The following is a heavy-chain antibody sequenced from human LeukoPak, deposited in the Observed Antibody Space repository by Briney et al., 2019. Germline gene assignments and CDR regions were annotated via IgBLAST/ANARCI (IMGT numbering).Heavy chain of an antibody. Sequence: ASVKASCKASGYTFTGYYMHWVRQAPGQGLEWMGWINPNSGGTNYAQKFQGRVTMTRDTSISTAYMELSRLRSDDTAVYYCARGVDDYVWGSYRYTVGYFDLWGRGTLVTVSS. CDR2: INPNSGGT. CDR3: ARGVDDYVWGSYRYTVGYFDL. CDR1: GYTFTGYY. V-gene: IGHV1-2*02. D-gene: IGHD3-16*02. J-gene: IGHJ2*01.